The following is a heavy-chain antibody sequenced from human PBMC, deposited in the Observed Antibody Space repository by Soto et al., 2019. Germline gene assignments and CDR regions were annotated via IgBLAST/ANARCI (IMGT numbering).Heavy chain of an antibody. CDR1: GFTFSSYS. CDR3: ARDKQLLWFGDFDY. CDR2: ISSSSSYI. Sequence: GGSLRLSCAASGFTFSSYSMNWVRQAPGKGLEWVSSISSSSSYIYYADSVKGRFTISRDNAKNSLYLQMNSLRAEDTAGYYCARDKQLLWFGDFDYWGQGTLVTVSS. V-gene: IGHV3-21*01. J-gene: IGHJ4*02. D-gene: IGHD3-10*01.